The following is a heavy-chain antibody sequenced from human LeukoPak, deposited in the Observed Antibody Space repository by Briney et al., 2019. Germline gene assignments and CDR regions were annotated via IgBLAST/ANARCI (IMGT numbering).Heavy chain of an antibody. J-gene: IGHJ4*02. Sequence: GGSLRLSCAASGFTFSSYGMHWVRQAPGKGLEWVAVISYDGSNKYYADSVKGRFTISRDNSKNTLYLQMNSLRAEDTAVYYCAKGPYYYGSSGPFDYWGQGTLFTVSS. CDR2: ISYDGSNK. V-gene: IGHV3-30*18. D-gene: IGHD3-22*01. CDR1: GFTFSSYG. CDR3: AKGPYYYGSSGPFDY.